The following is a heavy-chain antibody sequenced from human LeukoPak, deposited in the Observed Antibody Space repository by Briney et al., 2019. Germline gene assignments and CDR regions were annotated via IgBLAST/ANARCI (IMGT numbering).Heavy chain of an antibody. J-gene: IGHJ5*02. Sequence: ASVKVSCKVSGYTLTELSMHWVRRAPGKGLEWMGGFDPEDGETIYAQKFQGRVTMTEDTSTDTAYMELSSLRSEDTAVYYCATVIGPPPHTDWFDPWGQGTLVTVSS. D-gene: IGHD4-17*01. CDR2: FDPEDGET. CDR1: GYTLTELS. CDR3: ATVIGPPPHTDWFDP. V-gene: IGHV1-24*01.